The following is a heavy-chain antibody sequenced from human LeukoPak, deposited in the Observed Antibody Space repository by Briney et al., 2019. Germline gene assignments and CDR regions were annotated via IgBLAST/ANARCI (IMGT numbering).Heavy chain of an antibody. CDR3: AKDGEYYGSGSVGWFDP. Sequence: GGSLRLSCAASGFTFSSYDMHWVRQATGKGLEWVSAIGTAGDTYYPGSVKGRFTISRENAKNSLYLQMNSLRAGDTAVYYCAKDGEYYGSGSVGWFDPWGQGTLVTVSS. CDR2: IGTAGDT. D-gene: IGHD3-10*01. J-gene: IGHJ5*02. CDR1: GFTFSSYD. V-gene: IGHV3-13*01.